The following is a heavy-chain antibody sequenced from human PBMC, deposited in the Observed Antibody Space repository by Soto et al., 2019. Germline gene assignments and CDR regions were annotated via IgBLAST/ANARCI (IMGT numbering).Heavy chain of an antibody. CDR2: IYYSGTT. V-gene: IGHV4-39*01. D-gene: IGHD3-10*01. CDR1: GSSLTSSSFY. Sequence: SETLSLTCIVSGSSLTSSSFYWGWIRQPPGKGLSWIGNIYYSGTTDYNPSLKSRVSVSTDTSRNQLSLTLSSVTAADTAVYYCVRFYGNAFDIWGPGTLVTVSS. CDR3: VRFYGNAFDI. J-gene: IGHJ3*02.